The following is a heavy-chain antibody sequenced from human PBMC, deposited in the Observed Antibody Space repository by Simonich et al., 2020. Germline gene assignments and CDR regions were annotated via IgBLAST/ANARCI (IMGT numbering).Heavy chain of an antibody. CDR3: ARFRGRYFDWLFDY. Sequence: EVQLVESGGGLVQPGGSLRLSCAASGFTFSSYWMSWVRQAPGQGLEWVANIKQDGSEKDYVDSVKGRFTISRDNAKNSLYLQMNSLRAEDTAVYYCARFRGRYFDWLFDYWGQGTLVTVSS. J-gene: IGHJ4*02. CDR1: GFTFSSYW. CDR2: IKQDGSEK. V-gene: IGHV3-7*01. D-gene: IGHD3-9*01.